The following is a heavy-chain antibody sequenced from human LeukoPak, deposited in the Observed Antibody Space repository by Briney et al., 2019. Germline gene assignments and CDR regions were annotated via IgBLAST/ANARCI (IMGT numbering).Heavy chain of an antibody. CDR3: GKDVPYGGDY. CDR2: ITDSGHT. D-gene: IGHD3-10*01. Sequence: HTGGSLRLSCAASGFTFSHYAMSWVPQAPGKGLEWVSAITDSGHTYSADSVKGRFIISRDNSKNTLYLQMNSLRAGDTAVYYCGKDVPYGGDYWGQGTLVIVSS. J-gene: IGHJ4*02. CDR1: GFTFSHYA. V-gene: IGHV3-23*01.